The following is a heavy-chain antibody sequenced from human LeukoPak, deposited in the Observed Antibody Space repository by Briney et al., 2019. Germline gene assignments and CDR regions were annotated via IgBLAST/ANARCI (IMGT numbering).Heavy chain of an antibody. J-gene: IGHJ4*02. V-gene: IGHV3-11*01. D-gene: IGHD3-22*01. CDR3: ARVYYYGSRLIDY. CDR1: GFTFSDYY. CDR2: ISSSGSTI. Sequence: GGSLRLSCAASGFTFSDYYMSWIRQAPGKGLEWVSYISSSGSTIYYADSVKGRFTISRDNAKNSLYLQMNSLRAEDTAVYYCARVYYYGSRLIDYWGQGTLVTVSS.